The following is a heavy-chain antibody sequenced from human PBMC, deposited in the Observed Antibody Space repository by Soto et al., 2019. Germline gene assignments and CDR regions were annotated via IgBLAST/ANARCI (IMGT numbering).Heavy chain of an antibody. J-gene: IGHJ4*02. V-gene: IGHV3-23*01. CDR2: ISGSGGST. D-gene: IGHD3-3*01. Sequence: QPGGSLRLSCAASGFTFSSCAMSWVRQAPGKGLEWVSAISGSGGSTYYADSVKGRFTISRDNSKNTLYLQMNSLRAEDTAVYYCAKARAQYYDFWSGYPVDYWGQGT. CDR3: AKARAQYYDFWSGYPVDY. CDR1: GFTFSSCA.